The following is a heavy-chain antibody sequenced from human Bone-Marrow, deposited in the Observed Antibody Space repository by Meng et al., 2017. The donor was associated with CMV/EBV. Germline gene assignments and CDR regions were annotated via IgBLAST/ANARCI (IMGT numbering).Heavy chain of an antibody. CDR3: ARDRFLWGMDV. Sequence: ASVKVSCKASTYTFTGHGISWVRQAPGQGLEWIGWISTNNGNTKYAQKFQGRVTMTTDTSTSTGYIELTSLRSDDTAVYYCARDRFLWGMDVWGQGTTVPVSS. D-gene: IGHD3-3*01. CDR2: ISTNNGNT. CDR1: TYTFTGHG. V-gene: IGHV1-18*04. J-gene: IGHJ6*02.